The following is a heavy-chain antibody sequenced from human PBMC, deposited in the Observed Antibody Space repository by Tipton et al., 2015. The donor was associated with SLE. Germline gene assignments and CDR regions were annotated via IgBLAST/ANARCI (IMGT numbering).Heavy chain of an antibody. CDR3: AGQPYGGDGEVFDY. CDR2: IYYGGST. Sequence: QLVQSGPEVKPSETLSLTCAVSGDSISSYYFWGWIRQPPGKGLEWIGIIYYGGSTYYSPSLKSRVTISEDTSKKQLSLKLSSVTATDTAVYYCAGQPYGGDGEVFDYWGQGTLVTVSS. J-gene: IGHJ4*02. CDR1: GDSISSYYF. V-gene: IGHV4-38-2*01. D-gene: IGHD3-10*01.